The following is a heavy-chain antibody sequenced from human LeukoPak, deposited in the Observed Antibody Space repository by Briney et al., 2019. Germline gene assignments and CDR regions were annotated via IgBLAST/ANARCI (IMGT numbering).Heavy chain of an antibody. D-gene: IGHD6-19*01. J-gene: IGHJ4*02. CDR1: GFTFSSYN. CDR2: ISSSSSYI. CDR3: ARASVAGYFDY. V-gene: IGHV3-21*01. Sequence: GGSLRLSCAASGFTFSSYNMNWVRQAPGKGLEWASSISSSSSYIYYADSVKGRFTISRDNAKNSLYLQMNSLRAEDTAVYYCARASVAGYFDYWGQGTLVTVSS.